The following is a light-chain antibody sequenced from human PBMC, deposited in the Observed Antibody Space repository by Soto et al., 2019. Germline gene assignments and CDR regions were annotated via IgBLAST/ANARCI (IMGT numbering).Light chain of an antibody. CDR2: LEGSGSY. Sequence: QLVLTQSSSASASLGSSVKFTCTLSSGHSSYIIAWHQQQPGKAPRYLMKLEGSGSYNKGSGVPDRFSGSSSGADRYLTISNLQFEDEADYYYETWDSNTRVFGGGTKLTVL. CDR1: SGHSSYI. CDR3: ETWDSNTRV. J-gene: IGLJ2*01. V-gene: IGLV4-60*02.